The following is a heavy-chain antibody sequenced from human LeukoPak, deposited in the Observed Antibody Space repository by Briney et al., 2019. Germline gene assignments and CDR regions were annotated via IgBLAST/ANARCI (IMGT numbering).Heavy chain of an antibody. CDR3: ARDEESRWDAVDI. D-gene: IGHD4-23*01. V-gene: IGHV1-2*02. CDR1: GYTFTGYY. J-gene: IGHJ3*02. Sequence: EASVKVSCKASGYTFTGYYMHWVRQAPGQGLEWMGWINPNSGGTNYAQKFQGRVTMTRDTSISTAYMELSRLRSDDTAVYYCARDEESRWDAVDIWGQGTMVTVSS. CDR2: INPNSGGT.